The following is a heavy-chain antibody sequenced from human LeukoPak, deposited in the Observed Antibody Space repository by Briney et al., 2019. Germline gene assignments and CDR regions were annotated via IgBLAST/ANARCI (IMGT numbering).Heavy chain of an antibody. CDR3: ARTTEGYCSRTSCYGGDYYYYMDV. Sequence: PSETLSLTCTVSGGSISGFYWSWIRQPPGRGLEWIGYISYSGSTTYNPSLKSRVTISVDRSKKQLSLKLSSVTAADTAVYYCARTTEGYCSRTSCYGGDYYYYMDVWGKGTTVTVSS. CDR1: GGSISGFY. D-gene: IGHD2-2*01. J-gene: IGHJ6*03. CDR2: ISYSGST. V-gene: IGHV4-59*01.